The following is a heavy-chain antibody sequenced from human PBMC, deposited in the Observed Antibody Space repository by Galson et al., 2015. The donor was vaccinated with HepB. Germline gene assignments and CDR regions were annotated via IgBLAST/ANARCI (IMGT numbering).Heavy chain of an antibody. V-gene: IGHV1-46*01. Sequence: SVKVSCKASGYTFTSYYMHWVRQAPGQGLEWMGIINPSGGSTSYAQKFQGRVTMTRDTSKNQFSLKLSSVTAADTAVYYCARVGWRELLREGVDYWGQGTLVTVSS. J-gene: IGHJ4*02. CDR1: GYTFTSYY. D-gene: IGHD1-26*01. CDR3: ARVGWRELLREGVDY. CDR2: INPSGGST.